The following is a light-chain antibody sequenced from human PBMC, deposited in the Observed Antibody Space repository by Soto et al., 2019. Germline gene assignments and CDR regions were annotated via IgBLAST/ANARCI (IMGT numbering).Light chain of an antibody. Sequence: QSVLTQPASVSWSPGQSITISCTGTSSDVGGYNFVSWYQCHPGKAPKLKNYYVNNRPSGASTRFTGSKSGNTASLTISGLQAEDEADYYCSSYTSSSTQVFGTGTKVTVL. CDR1: SSDVGGYNF. J-gene: IGLJ1*01. CDR2: YVN. V-gene: IGLV2-14*03. CDR3: SSYTSSSTQV.